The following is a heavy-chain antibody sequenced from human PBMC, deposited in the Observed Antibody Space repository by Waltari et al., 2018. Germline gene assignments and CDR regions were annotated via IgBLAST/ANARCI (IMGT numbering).Heavy chain of an antibody. CDR3: ARGSSSSDCWSGYYQYYFDY. CDR1: GFTVSSNY. CDR2: IYSGGRT. D-gene: IGHD3-3*01. Sequence: EVQLVESGGGLIQPGGSLRLSCAASGFTVSSNYMSWVRQAPGKGLEWVSVIYSGGRTYYADSVKGRFTISRDNSKNTLYLHMNSLRAEDTAVYYCARGSSSSDCWSGYYQYYFDYWGQGTLVTVSS. J-gene: IGHJ4*02. V-gene: IGHV3-53*01.